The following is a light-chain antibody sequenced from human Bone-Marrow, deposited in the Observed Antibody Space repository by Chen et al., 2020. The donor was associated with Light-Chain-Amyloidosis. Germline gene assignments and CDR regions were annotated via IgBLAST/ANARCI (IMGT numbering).Light chain of an antibody. J-gene: IGLJ2*01. CDR3: SSYISSSTLDVV. Sequence: QSDLTQPATRSVSPGQSITISSTGTSSDVVGYNYVSWYQHHPGKAPKLMIYDISNRPSGVSNRFSGSKSGNTASRTISGLQAEDEADYYCSSYISSSTLDVVFGGGTKLTVL. CDR2: DIS. CDR1: SSDVVGYNY. V-gene: IGLV2-14*03.